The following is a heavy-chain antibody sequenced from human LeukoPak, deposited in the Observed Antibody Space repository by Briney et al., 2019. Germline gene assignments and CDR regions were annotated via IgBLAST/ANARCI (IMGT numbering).Heavy chain of an antibody. CDR3: AKLESGSRGYFDY. Sequence: GGSLRLSCAASGFTFSNFAMSWVRQAPGKGLEWVSTIDFSGGTTYYADSVKGRFTIPRDNSRNTLFLQMNSLRADDTAVYYCAKLESGSRGYFDYWGQGTLVTVSS. V-gene: IGHV3-23*01. CDR2: IDFSGGTT. D-gene: IGHD3-10*01. CDR1: GFTFSNFA. J-gene: IGHJ4*02.